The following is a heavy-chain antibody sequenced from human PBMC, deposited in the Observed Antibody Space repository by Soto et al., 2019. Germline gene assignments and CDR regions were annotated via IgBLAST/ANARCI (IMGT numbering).Heavy chain of an antibody. CDR2: ISGGGGNT. CDR3: AKDRGAGGRFSGIAVAGIPS. D-gene: IGHD6-19*01. V-gene: IGHV3-23*01. CDR1: GFTFSSYA. Sequence: EVQLLESGGGLVQPGGSLRLSCAASGFTFSSYAMSWVRQTPGKGLEWVSGISGGGGNTYYADSVTGRFTISRDNSRNTLYRQMNSQRAADTAIYYCAKDRGAGGRFSGIAVAGIPSWGQGTLVTVSS. J-gene: IGHJ5*02.